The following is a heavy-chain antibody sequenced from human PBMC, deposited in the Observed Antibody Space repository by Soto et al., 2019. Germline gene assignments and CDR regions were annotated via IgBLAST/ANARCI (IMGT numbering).Heavy chain of an antibody. Sequence: SETLSLTCAVYCGSFSGYYWSWIRQPPGKGLEWIGEINHSGSTNYNPSLKSRVTISVDTSKNQFSLKLSSVTAADTAVYYCARGLFATVATKRYYYYGMDVWGQGTTVTVSS. V-gene: IGHV4-34*01. J-gene: IGHJ6*02. CDR3: ARGLFATVATKRYYYYGMDV. CDR1: CGSFSGYY. D-gene: IGHD4-17*01. CDR2: INHSGST.